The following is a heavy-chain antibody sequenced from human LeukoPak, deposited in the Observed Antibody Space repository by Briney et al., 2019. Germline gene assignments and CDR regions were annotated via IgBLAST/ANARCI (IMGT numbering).Heavy chain of an antibody. CDR3: ARDYCSGGSCYRLEFAFDI. V-gene: IGHV4-39*07. CDR2: IYYSGST. J-gene: IGHJ3*02. D-gene: IGHD2-15*01. CDR1: GGSISSSSYY. Sequence: SETLSLTCTVSGGSISSSSYYWGWIRQPPGKGLEWIGSIYYSGSTYYNPSLKSRVTISVDTSKNQFSLKLSSVTAADTAVYYCARDYCSGGSCYRLEFAFDIWGQGTMVTVSS.